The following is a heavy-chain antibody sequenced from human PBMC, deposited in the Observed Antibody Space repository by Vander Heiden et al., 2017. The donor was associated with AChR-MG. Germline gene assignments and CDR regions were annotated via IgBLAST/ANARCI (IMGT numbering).Heavy chain of an antibody. CDR2: IKQDGSEK. J-gene: IGHJ6*03. V-gene: IGHV3-7*01. CDR3: ARDPNVYYYYYMDV. Sequence: EVQLVESGGGLVQPGGSLRLSCAASGFPFSSYWRSWVRQAPGKGLEWVANIKQDGSEKYYVDSVKGRFTISRDNAKNSLYLQMNSLRAEDTAVYYCARDPNVYYYYYMDVWGKGTTVTVSS. CDR1: GFPFSSYW. D-gene: IGHD2-8*01.